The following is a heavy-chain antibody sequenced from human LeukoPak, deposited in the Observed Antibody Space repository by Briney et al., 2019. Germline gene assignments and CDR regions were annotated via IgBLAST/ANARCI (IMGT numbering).Heavy chain of an antibody. V-gene: IGHV4-39*07. CDR3: ARGLVPDY. CDR2: IYYSGNT. J-gene: IGHJ4*02. CDR1: GGSIISSSYY. Sequence: SETLSLTCTVSGGSIISSSYYWGWIRQPPGKGLEWIGSIYYSGNTDCNPSLKSRVTISVETSKNQFSLKLSSVTAADTAVYYCARGLVPDYWGQGTLVAVSS. D-gene: IGHD2-2*01.